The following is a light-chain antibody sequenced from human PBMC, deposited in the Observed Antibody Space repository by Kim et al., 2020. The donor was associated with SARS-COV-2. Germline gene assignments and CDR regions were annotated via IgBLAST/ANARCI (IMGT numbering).Light chain of an antibody. J-gene: IGKJ2*01. CDR1: QSVGGS. Sequence: SVSPGERATLSCRASQSVGGSVAWYQQKPGQAPRHLIYGTAARASGIPARFSGSGSGTEYTLTISSLQSEDFAIYYCQQYNKWPDTFGQGTKLEI. CDR2: GTA. CDR3: QQYNKWPDT. V-gene: IGKV3-15*01.